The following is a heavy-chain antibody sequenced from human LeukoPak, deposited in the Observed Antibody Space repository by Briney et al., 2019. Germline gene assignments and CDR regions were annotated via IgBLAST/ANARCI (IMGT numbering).Heavy chain of an antibody. CDR2: ISGSGGST. CDR3: ANFGTYYDILTGYYNEPAGGL. Sequence: QPGGSLRLSCAASGFTFSSYGMSRVRQAPAKGLAWVSAISGSGGSTYYADSVKGRFTISRDNFKNTLDLQMNSLRAEDTAVYYCANFGTYYDILTGYYNEPAGGLWGQGTLVTVSS. CDR1: GFTFSSYG. D-gene: IGHD3-9*01. J-gene: IGHJ4*02. V-gene: IGHV3-23*01.